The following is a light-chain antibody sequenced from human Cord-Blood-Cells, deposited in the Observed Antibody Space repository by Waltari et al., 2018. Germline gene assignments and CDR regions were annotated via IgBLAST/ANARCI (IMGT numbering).Light chain of an antibody. V-gene: IGKV3-20*01. Sequence: EIVLTQSPGPLSLSPGERATLSCRASQSVSSSYLACYQQKPGQAPRLLIYGASSRATGIPDRFSGSGSGTDFTLTISRLEPEDFAVYYCQQYGSSPYTFGQGTKLEIK. CDR3: QQYGSSPYT. J-gene: IGKJ2*01. CDR2: GAS. CDR1: QSVSSSY.